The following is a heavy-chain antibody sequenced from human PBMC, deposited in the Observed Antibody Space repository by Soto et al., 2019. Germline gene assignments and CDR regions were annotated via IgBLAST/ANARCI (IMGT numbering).Heavy chain of an antibody. CDR3: VHSHYGSGSFDY. CDR2: VGSTASYV. Sequence: LRLSCAASGFSFSSDNMHWVRQAPGKGLEWVSSVGSTASYVVYADSVKGRFTISRDNANSSLYLQMNSLRAEDTAVYYCVHSHYGSGSFDYWGQGTLVTVSS. V-gene: IGHV3-21*01. D-gene: IGHD3-10*01. CDR1: GFSFSSDN. J-gene: IGHJ4*02.